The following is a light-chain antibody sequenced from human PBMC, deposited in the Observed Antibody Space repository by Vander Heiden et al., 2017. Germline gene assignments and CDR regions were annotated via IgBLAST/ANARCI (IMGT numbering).Light chain of an antibody. V-gene: IGLV1-51*01. CDR1: SSNIGNNY. J-gene: IGLJ2*01. CDR2: DNN. CDR3: GTWDSSLSAVV. Sequence: QSVLTQPPSVSAAPGQKVTISCSGSSSNIGNNYVPWYQQLPGTAPKLLIYDNNKRPSGIPDRFSGSKSGTSATLGTTGLQTGDEADYYCGTWDSSLSAVVFGGGTKLTVL.